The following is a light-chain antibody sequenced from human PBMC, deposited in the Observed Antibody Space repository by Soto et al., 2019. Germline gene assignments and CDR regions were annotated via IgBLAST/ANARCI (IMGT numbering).Light chain of an antibody. CDR2: EVT. J-gene: IGLJ3*02. Sequence: QSVLTQPASVSGSPGQSITISCTGTSSDVGGYNYVSWYQHHPGKAPKLMIYEVTNRPSGVSNRFSGSKSGNTASLSISGLQAEDEADYYCSSYTPSYTQLFGGRTKLTVL. CDR1: SSDVGGYNY. CDR3: SSYTPSYTQL. V-gene: IGLV2-14*01.